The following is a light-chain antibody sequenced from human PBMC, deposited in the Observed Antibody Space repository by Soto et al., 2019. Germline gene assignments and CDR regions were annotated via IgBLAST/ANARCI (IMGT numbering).Light chain of an antibody. CDR2: ITS. CDR3: QQSYSTPYT. Sequence: DIQMTQSPSSLSASVGDRVTITCRASQSINYLNWYQQKPGKAPKLLIYITSSLQSGVPSRFSGSGSGTDFTLTISSLQPEDFATYYCQQSYSTPYTFGQGTKLEIK. J-gene: IGKJ2*01. V-gene: IGKV1-39*01. CDR1: QSINY.